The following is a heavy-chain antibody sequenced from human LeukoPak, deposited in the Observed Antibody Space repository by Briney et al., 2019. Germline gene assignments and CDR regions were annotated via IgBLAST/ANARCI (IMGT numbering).Heavy chain of an antibody. D-gene: IGHD6-19*01. CDR2: IYYSGST. Sequence: PSETLSLTCTVSGGSISSGDYYWSWIRQPPGKGLEWIGYIYYSGSTYYNPSLKSRVTISVGTSKNQFSLKLSSVTAADTAVYYCARSAIAVAAQDYWGQGTLVTVSS. J-gene: IGHJ4*02. CDR3: ARSAIAVAAQDY. V-gene: IGHV4-30-4*01. CDR1: GGSISSGDYY.